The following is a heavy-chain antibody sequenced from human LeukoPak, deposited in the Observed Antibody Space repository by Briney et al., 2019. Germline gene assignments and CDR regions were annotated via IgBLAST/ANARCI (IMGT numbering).Heavy chain of an antibody. V-gene: IGHV1-2*02. CDR1: GYTFTGYY. Sequence: ASVKVSCKASGYTFTGYYIHWLRQAPGRGLEWMGWINPNSGGTNYAQKFQGLVTMSRDTSITTAYMELNRLISDDTAVYFCARTKPPCTSCLLLDYWGQGTLVTVSS. D-gene: IGHD2-2*01. CDR3: ARTKPPCTSCLLLDY. CDR2: INPNSGGT. J-gene: IGHJ4*02.